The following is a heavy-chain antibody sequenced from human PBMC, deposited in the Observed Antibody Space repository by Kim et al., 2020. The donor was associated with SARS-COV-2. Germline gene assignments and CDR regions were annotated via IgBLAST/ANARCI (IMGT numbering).Heavy chain of an antibody. J-gene: IGHJ4*02. CDR1: GFTFSSYA. Sequence: GGSLRLSCAASGFTFSSYAMHWVRQAPGKGLEWVAVISYDGSNKYYADSVKGRFTISRDNSKNTLYLQMNSLRAEDTAVYYCARGRVGLYYFDYWGQGTLVTVSS. CDR2: ISYDGSNK. V-gene: IGHV3-30*04. CDR3: ARGRVGLYYFDY. D-gene: IGHD1-26*01.